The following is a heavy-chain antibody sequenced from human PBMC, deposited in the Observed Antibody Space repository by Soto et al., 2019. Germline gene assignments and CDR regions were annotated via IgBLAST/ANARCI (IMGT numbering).Heavy chain of an antibody. Sequence: QVQLLQSGAEVKKPGASVKVSCKTSGYVFTDYLIHWVRQAPGQGLEWMGWINPDTGVTVYAHNFQGRVTLASDTTVNTVNMELSRLRAGDTASYYCARSAQYSASLEFDYWGQGTLVAVSS. V-gene: IGHV1-2*02. CDR3: ARSAQYSASLEFDY. D-gene: IGHD1-1*01. J-gene: IGHJ4*02. CDR2: INPDTGVT. CDR1: GYVFTDYL.